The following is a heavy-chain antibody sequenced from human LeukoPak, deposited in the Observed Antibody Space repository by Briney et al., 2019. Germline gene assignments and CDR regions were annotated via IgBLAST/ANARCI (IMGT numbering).Heavy chain of an antibody. D-gene: IGHD1-14*01. CDR3: VRENHGSFDY. V-gene: IGHV3-21*01. CDR2: ISSSSTYI. Sequence: GGSLRLSCAASGFSFSSYYVNWVRQAPGKGLEWVSCISSSSTYIYYADSVRGRFAISRDNAKNSLYLQMNSLRAEDTVVYYCVRENHGSFDYWGQGSLVTVSS. J-gene: IGHJ4*02. CDR1: GFSFSSYY.